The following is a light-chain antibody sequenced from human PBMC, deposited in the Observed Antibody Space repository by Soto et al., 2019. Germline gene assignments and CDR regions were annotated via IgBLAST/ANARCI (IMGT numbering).Light chain of an antibody. Sequence: EIVLTQSPGTLYLSPGERVTLSCRASQSVSSSYLAWYQQKPGQAPRLLIYGASSRATGIPDRFSGSGSGADFTLTISRLEPEDFAVYYCQQYVSSSYTFGQGTKLEIK. J-gene: IGKJ2*01. CDR1: QSVSSSY. CDR3: QQYVSSSYT. V-gene: IGKV3-20*01. CDR2: GAS.